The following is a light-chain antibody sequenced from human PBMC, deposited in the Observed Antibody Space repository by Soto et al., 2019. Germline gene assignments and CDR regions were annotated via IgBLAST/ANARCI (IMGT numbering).Light chain of an antibody. CDR2: DAS. CDR3: QLYNSYSPNM. Sequence: DIQMTQSPSTLSASVGDRVTITCRASHSISSWLAWYQQKPGKAPKLLIYDASSLQSGVPSRFSGSRSGTEFTLTISRLQPDDFATYYCQLYNSYSPNMFAQGTKVGIK. V-gene: IGKV1-5*01. J-gene: IGKJ1*01. CDR1: HSISSW.